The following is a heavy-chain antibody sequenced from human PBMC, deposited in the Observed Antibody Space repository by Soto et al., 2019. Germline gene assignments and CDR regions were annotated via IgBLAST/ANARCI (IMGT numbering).Heavy chain of an antibody. V-gene: IGHV1-2*02. CDR2: INPNSGGT. D-gene: IGHD1-7*01. CDR1: GYTFTGYY. CDR3: ARANNWNYGYYYYYYGMDV. Sequence: ASVKVSCKASGYTFTGYYMHWVRQAPGQGLEWMGWINPNSGGTNYAQKFQGRVTMTRDTSISTAYMELSRLRSDDTAVYYCARANNWNYGYYYYYYGMDVWGQGTTVTVSS. J-gene: IGHJ6*02.